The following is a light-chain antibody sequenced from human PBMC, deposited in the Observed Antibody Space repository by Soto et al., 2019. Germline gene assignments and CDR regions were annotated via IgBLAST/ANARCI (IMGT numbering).Light chain of an antibody. V-gene: IGKV1-12*01. J-gene: IGKJ5*01. Sequence: DIQMTQSPSSVSASVGDRVTITCRASQDIGSWLAWYQQKPGKAPDLLIYGASNLQSGVPSRFYGSGSGTDFTLTISSLQPEDFATYYCQQGGSFPITFGQGTRLEIK. CDR1: QDIGSW. CDR3: QQGGSFPIT. CDR2: GAS.